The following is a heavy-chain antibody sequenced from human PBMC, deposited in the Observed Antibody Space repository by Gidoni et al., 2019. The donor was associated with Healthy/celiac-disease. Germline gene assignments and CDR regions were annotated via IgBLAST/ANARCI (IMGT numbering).Heavy chain of an antibody. CDR1: GFTFSSYA. CDR2: ISGSGGST. V-gene: IGHV3-23*01. D-gene: IGHD2-15*01. CDR3: AKIGINLYCSGGSCYSQDVNGYGMDV. J-gene: IGHJ6*02. Sequence: EVQLLESGGGLVQPGGSLRLSCAASGFTFSSYAMSWVRPAPGKGPEWVSAISGSGGSTYYADSVKGRFTISRDNSKNTLYLQMNSLRAEDTAVYYCAKIGINLYCSGGSCYSQDVNGYGMDVWGQGTTVTVSS.